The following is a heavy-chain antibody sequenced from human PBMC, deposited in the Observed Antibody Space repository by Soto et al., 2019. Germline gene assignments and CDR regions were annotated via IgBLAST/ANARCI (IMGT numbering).Heavy chain of an antibody. J-gene: IGHJ5*02. V-gene: IGHV3-11*06. CDR1: GFTFNDYY. CDR2: ISSTGSYT. CDR3: AKDLSVVVTAFDFDP. Sequence: GGSLRLSCAASGFTFNDYYMTWIRQAPGTGLEWVSYISSTGSYTKYADSVKGRFTISRDNSKNTLYLQMNSLRAEDTAVYYCAKDLSVVVTAFDFDPWGQGTLVTVSS. D-gene: IGHD2-21*02.